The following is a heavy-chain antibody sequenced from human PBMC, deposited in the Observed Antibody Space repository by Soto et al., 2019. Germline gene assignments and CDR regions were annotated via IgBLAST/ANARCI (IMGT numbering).Heavy chain of an antibody. CDR3: ARDIVVVVAATFDYYYYGMDV. CDR2: ISSSGSTI. CDR1: GFTFSDYY. J-gene: IGHJ6*02. V-gene: IGHV3-11*01. D-gene: IGHD2-15*01. Sequence: GGSLRLSCAASGFTFSDYYMSWIRQAPGKGLEWVSYISSSGSTIYYADSVKGRFTISRDNAKNSLYLQMNSLRAEDTAVYYCARDIVVVVAATFDYYYYGMDVWGQGTTVTVSS.